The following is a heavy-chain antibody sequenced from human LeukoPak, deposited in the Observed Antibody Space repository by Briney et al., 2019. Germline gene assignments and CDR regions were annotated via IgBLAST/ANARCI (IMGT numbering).Heavy chain of an antibody. V-gene: IGHV4-39*07. Sequence: PSETLSLTCTVSGGSISSSSYYWGWIRQPPGKGLEWIGSIYYSGSTYYNPSLKSRVTISVDTSKNQFSLKLSSVTAADTAVYYCARIHGLRRYYGMDVWGQGTTVTVSS. CDR1: GGSISSSSYY. J-gene: IGHJ6*02. CDR3: ARIHGLRRYYGMDV. D-gene: IGHD5-12*01. CDR2: IYYSGST.